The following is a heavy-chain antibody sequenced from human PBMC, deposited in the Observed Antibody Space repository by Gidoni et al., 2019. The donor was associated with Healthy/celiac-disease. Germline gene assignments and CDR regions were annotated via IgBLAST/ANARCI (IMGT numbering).Heavy chain of an antibody. CDR2: ISASGDNT. V-gene: IGHV3-23*01. CDR1: SFMFSSYA. CDR3: AKDKGLGGPFDY. J-gene: IGHJ4*02. Sequence: VQLLEAGGGLVQPGGSLRLSCAASSFMFSSYAMSWVRQAPGKGLEWVSGISASGDNTYYADSVKGRFSISRDNSKNTLYLQMKSLRAEDTALYFCAKDKGLGGPFDYWGQGTLVTVSS. D-gene: IGHD3-16*01.